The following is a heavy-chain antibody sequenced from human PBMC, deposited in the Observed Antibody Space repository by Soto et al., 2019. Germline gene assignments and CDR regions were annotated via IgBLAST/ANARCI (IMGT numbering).Heavy chain of an antibody. CDR1: GFTFSSYG. D-gene: IGHD1-26*01. J-gene: IGHJ4*02. Sequence: QVQLVESGGGVVQPGRSLRLSCAASGFTFSSYGMHWVRQAPGKGLEWVAVISYDGSNKYYADSVKGRFTISRDNSKNTRYLQMNSLGAEDRAVYYCAKDTVISWELGYWGREPWSPSPQ. V-gene: IGHV3-30*18. CDR3: AKDTVISWELGY. CDR2: ISYDGSNK.